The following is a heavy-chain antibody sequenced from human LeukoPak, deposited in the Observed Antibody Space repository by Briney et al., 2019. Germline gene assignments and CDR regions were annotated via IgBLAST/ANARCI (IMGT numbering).Heavy chain of an antibody. D-gene: IGHD3-3*01. CDR3: ARGLAGGRITIFGVVIREVEFDY. Sequence: PSETLSLTCAVYGGSFSGYYWSWIRQPPGKGLEWIGEINHSGSTNYNPSLKSRVTISVDTSKNQFSLKLSSVTAADTAVYYCARGLAGGRITIFGVVIREVEFDYWGQGTLVTVSS. CDR2: INHSGST. CDR1: GGSFSGYY. J-gene: IGHJ4*02. V-gene: IGHV4-34*01.